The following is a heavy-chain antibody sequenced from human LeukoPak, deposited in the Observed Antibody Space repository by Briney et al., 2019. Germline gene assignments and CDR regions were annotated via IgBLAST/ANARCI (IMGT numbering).Heavy chain of an antibody. CDR3: ARPSRVMVRGVIIKTSYYYYYMDV. CDR1: GYTFTSYG. J-gene: IGHJ6*03. Sequence: GASVKVSCKASGYTFTSYGISWVRQAPGQGLEWMGWISAYNGNTNYAQKLQGRVTMTTDTSTSTAYMELRSLRSEDTAVYYCARPSRVMVRGVIIKTSYYYYYMDVWGKGTTVTVSS. CDR2: ISAYNGNT. D-gene: IGHD3-10*01. V-gene: IGHV1-18*01.